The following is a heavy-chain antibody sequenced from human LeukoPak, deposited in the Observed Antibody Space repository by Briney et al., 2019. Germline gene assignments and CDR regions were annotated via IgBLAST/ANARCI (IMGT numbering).Heavy chain of an antibody. V-gene: IGHV3-30*18. J-gene: IGHJ6*02. CDR2: ISYDGSSK. D-gene: IGHD3-16*01. CDR1: GFTSKSYG. CDR3: AKSYRVFSWYFFGMAV. Sequence: PGGSLRLSCAASGFTSKSYGMHWVRQAPGKGLEWVATISYDGSSKYFGDSVKGRFTISRDNSKNTVYLQMNSLRPDDTAVYYCAKSYRVFSWYFFGMAVGARGPRSPSP.